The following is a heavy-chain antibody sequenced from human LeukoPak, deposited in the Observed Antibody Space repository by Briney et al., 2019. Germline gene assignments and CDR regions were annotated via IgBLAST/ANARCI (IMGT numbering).Heavy chain of an antibody. CDR3: AKDSLWFGEAYFDY. Sequence: GGSLRLSCAASGFTFSSYGMHWVRQAPGKGLEWVAVISYDGSNKYYADSVKGRFTISRDNSKNTLYLQMNSLRAEDTAVYYCAKDSLWFGEAYFDYWGHGTLVTVSS. V-gene: IGHV3-30*18. J-gene: IGHJ4*01. CDR1: GFTFSSYG. D-gene: IGHD3-10*01. CDR2: ISYDGSNK.